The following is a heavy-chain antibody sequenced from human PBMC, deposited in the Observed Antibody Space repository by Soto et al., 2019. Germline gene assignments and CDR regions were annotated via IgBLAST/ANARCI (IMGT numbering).Heavy chain of an antibody. D-gene: IGHD3-10*01. Sequence: EVQLLESGGGLVQPGGSLRLSCAASGFTFSTYAMSWVRQAPGKGLEWVSGMSGSGGSTYYADSVKGGFTISRDNSKNTLYLQMNSLRAEDTAVYYCMNLYSYGSGSYYKWGQGTLVTVSS. CDR3: MNLYSYGSGSYYK. CDR1: GFTFSTYA. V-gene: IGHV3-23*01. CDR2: MSGSGGST. J-gene: IGHJ4*02.